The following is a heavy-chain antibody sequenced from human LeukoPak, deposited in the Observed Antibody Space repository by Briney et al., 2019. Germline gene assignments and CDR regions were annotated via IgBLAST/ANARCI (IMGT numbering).Heavy chain of an antibody. D-gene: IGHD6-19*01. Sequence: PGRSLRLSCAASGFTFSSYGMHWVRQAPGKGLEWVAFISYDGSNKYYADSVKGRFTISRDNSKNTLYLQMNSLRAEDTAVYYCAKDEVPCIAVAKGAFDIWGQGTMVTVSS. CDR3: AKDEVPCIAVAKGAFDI. CDR2: ISYDGSNK. CDR1: GFTFSSYG. V-gene: IGHV3-30*18. J-gene: IGHJ3*02.